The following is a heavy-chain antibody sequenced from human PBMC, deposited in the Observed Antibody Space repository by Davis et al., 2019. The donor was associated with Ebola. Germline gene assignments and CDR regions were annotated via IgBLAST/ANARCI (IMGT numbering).Heavy chain of an antibody. CDR2: IRSKANSYAT. V-gene: IGHV3-73*01. D-gene: IGHD5-12*01. J-gene: IGHJ4*02. CDR3: TTPYSGYD. CDR1: GFTFSGSA. Sequence: GESLKISCAASGFTFSGSAMHWVRQASGKGLEWVGRIRSKANSYATAYAASVKGRFTISRDDSKNTLYLQMNSLKTEDTAVYYCTTPYSGYDWGQGTLVTVSS.